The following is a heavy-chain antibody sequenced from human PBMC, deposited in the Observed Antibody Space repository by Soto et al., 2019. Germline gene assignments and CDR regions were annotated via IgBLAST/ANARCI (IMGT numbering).Heavy chain of an antibody. Sequence: GESLKISCKGSGYSPTSYWIGWVRQMPGKGLEWMGIIYPGDSEITYSPSFQGQVTISVDKSSSTAYLQWSSLKASDTATYYCATDTARTYYYYAMDVWGQGTTVTVSS. D-gene: IGHD5-18*01. J-gene: IGHJ6*02. CDR2: IYPGDSEI. CDR3: ATDTARTYYYYAMDV. CDR1: GYSPTSYW. V-gene: IGHV5-51*01.